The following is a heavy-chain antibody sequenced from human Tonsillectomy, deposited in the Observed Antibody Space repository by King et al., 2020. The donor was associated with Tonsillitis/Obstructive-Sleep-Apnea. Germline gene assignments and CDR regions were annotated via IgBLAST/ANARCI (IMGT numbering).Heavy chain of an antibody. J-gene: IGHJ6*03. CDR1: GRSFSGYY. CDR3: ATLPGRYCSSTSCYSYYYYMDV. D-gene: IGHD2-2*01. CDR2: INHSGST. V-gene: IGHV4-34*01. Sequence: VQLQQWGAGLLKPSETLSLTCAVYGRSFSGYYWSWIRQPPGKGLEWIGEINHSGSTNYNPSLKSRVTISVDTSKNQFSLKLSSVTAADTAVYYCATLPGRYCSSTSCYSYYYYMDVWGKGTTVTVSS.